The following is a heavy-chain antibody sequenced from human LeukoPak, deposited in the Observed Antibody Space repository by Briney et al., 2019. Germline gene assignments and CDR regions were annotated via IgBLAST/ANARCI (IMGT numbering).Heavy chain of an antibody. Sequence: GGSLRLSCAASGFPFSDYVMHWVRQAPGKGLEWVAVIRYDGDNKYYADSVKGRFTISRDNSKNMLYLQMNSLGTEDTAVYYCAKDRWGAVASFDYWGQGTLVTVSS. J-gene: IGHJ4*02. V-gene: IGHV3-30*02. CDR3: AKDRWGAVASFDY. CDR1: GFPFSDYV. CDR2: IRYDGDNK. D-gene: IGHD6-19*01.